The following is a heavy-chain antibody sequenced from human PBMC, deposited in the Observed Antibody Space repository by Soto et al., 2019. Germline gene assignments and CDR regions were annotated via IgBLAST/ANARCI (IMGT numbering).Heavy chain of an antibody. CDR2: ITSSSSSI. CDR3: ASHYGDNGWFDP. J-gene: IGHJ5*02. Sequence: EVQLVESGGGLVKPGGSLRLSCAASGFTFSAYNMNWVRQPPGKGLEWVSSITSSSSSIYYADSLKGRFTISRDNVKNSLYLQMNGLRAEDTAVYYCASHYGDNGWFDPWGQGTLVTVSS. CDR1: GFTFSAYN. D-gene: IGHD4-17*01. V-gene: IGHV3-21*06.